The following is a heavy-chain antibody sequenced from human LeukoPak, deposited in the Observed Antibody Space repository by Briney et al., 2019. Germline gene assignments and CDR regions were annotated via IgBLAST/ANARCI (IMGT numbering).Heavy chain of an antibody. J-gene: IGHJ4*02. CDR3: ARDLSSTPNWEFDY. D-gene: IGHD7-27*01. V-gene: IGHV1-2*06. CDR1: VYTFSGYF. Sequence: VASVKVSCKASVYTFSGYFIHWVRQAAGQRLEWMGRINADSGGPEYPPNFQGRVTMTRDTSTSTASMELSRLTSDDTAVYYCARDLSSTPNWEFDYWGQGTLVTVSS. CDR2: INADSGGP.